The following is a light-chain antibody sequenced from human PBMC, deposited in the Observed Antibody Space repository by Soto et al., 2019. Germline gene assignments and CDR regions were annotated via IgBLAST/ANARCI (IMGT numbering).Light chain of an antibody. V-gene: IGKV3-15*01. Sequence: EMVMTQSPATLSLSPGERVTLSCRASDNVHRNLAWYQQKPGQGPSLLIYYASIRATGVPDRFTGSGSGTEFTLTISSLQSEDFGVYHCQHYSNWPPTFGPGTKVEIK. J-gene: IGKJ3*01. CDR1: DNVHRN. CDR3: QHYSNWPPT. CDR2: YAS.